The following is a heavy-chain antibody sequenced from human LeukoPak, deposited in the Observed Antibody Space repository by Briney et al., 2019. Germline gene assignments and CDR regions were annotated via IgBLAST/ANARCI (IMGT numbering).Heavy chain of an antibody. V-gene: IGHV4-59*08. CDR3: ARQTGSGLFILP. CDR2: IYYSGTT. CDR1: GGSISSYY. Sequence: PSETLSLTCTVSGGSISSYYWSWIRQPPGKGLEWIGYIYYSGTTNYNPSLKSRVTISLDTSKNQFSLKLTSVTAADTAVYYCARQTGSGLFILPGGQGTLVTVS. J-gene: IGHJ4*02. D-gene: IGHD3/OR15-3a*01.